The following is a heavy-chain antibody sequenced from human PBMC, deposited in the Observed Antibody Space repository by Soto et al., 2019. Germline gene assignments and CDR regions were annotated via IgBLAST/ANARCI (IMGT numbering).Heavy chain of an antibody. D-gene: IGHD3-10*01. CDR1: GYTFTGYY. CDR2: INPSGGST. Sequence: ASVKVSCKASGYTFTGYYMHWVRQAPGQGLEWMGVINPSGGSTSYAKMFQGRVTMARDTSTSTMYMELNSLRSEDTAFFYCARGNFGSGSFRVYFDFWGQGTLVTVPS. J-gene: IGHJ4*02. CDR3: ARGNFGSGSFRVYFDF. V-gene: IGHV1-46*03.